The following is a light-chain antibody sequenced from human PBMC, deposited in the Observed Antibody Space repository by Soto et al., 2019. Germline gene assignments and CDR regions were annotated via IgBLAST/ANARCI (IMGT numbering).Light chain of an antibody. CDR1: SSDVGGYNY. J-gene: IGLJ3*02. CDR3: SAYTSSSTRV. Sequence: QSALTQPASVSGSPGQSITISCTGTSSDVGGYNYVSWYQQHPGKAPKLMIYEVSNRPSGVSNRFSGSKSGNTASLTISGLRAEDEAHYYCSAYTSSSTRVFGGGTKLTVL. V-gene: IGLV2-14*01. CDR2: EVS.